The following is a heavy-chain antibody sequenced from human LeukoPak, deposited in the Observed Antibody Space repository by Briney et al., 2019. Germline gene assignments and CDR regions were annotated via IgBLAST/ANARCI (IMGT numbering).Heavy chain of an antibody. D-gene: IGHD3-16*01. Sequence: GGSPRLSCAASGLTFSNYAMNWVRQAPGKGLEWVSGISGSGGSAYYADSVKGRFTISRDNSKYTLYLQMNSLRAEDTAVYYCAKDWGYWGQGTLVTVSS. V-gene: IGHV3-23*01. J-gene: IGHJ4*02. CDR3: AKDWGY. CDR1: GLTFSNYA. CDR2: ISGSGGSA.